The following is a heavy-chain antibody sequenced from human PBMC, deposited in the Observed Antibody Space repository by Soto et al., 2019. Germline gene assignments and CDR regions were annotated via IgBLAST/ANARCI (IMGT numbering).Heavy chain of an antibody. CDR1: GFTFNNYA. V-gene: IGHV3-30-3*01. CDR3: ARDGDPGIAVPGTPAYFDY. J-gene: IGHJ4*02. CDR2: ISSESDDTNT. D-gene: IGHD6-19*01. Sequence: VGSLRLSCAASGFTFNNYALHWVRQAPGKGLEWLATISSESDDTNTYYLDSVKGRFRISRDNSKNTLYLHMNSLRAEDTAVYYCARDGDPGIAVPGTPAYFDYWGQGTLVTVSS.